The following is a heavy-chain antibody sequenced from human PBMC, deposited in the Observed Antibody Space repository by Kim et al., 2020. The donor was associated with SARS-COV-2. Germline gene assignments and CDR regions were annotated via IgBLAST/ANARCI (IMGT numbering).Heavy chain of an antibody. CDR2: INAGNGNT. D-gene: IGHD4-17*01. CDR1: GYTFTSYA. V-gene: IGHV1-3*01. Sequence: ASVKVSCKASGYTFTSYAMHWVRQAPGQRLEWMGWINAGNGNTKYSQKFQGRVTITRDTSASTAYMELSSLRSEDTAVYYCARWPQLYYGDYIRGPLYYGMDVWGQGTTVTVSS. CDR3: ARWPQLYYGDYIRGPLYYGMDV. J-gene: IGHJ6*02.